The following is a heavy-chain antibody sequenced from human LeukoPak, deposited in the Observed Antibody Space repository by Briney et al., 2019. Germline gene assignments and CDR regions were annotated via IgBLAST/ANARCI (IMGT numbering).Heavy chain of an antibody. CDR3: ARDRGVYCSSGTCEAPY. CDR1: GFTFSSYS. J-gene: IGHJ4*02. D-gene: IGHD2-15*01. V-gene: IGHV3-21*04. CDR2: ISSSSSYI. Sequence: PGGSLRLSCAASGFTFSSYSMNWVRQAPGKGLEWVSSISSSSSYIYYADSVKGRFTISRDNAKNSLYLQMNSLRAEDTAVYYCARDRGVYCSSGTCEAPYWGQGTLVTVSS.